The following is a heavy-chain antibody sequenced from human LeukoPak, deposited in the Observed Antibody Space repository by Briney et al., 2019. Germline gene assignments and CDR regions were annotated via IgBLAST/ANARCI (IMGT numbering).Heavy chain of an antibody. CDR1: GGSISSYY. D-gene: IGHD3-9*01. Sequence: SKTLSLTCTVSGGSISSYYWSWIRQPAGKGLEWIGRIYTSGSTNYNPSLKSRVTMSVDTSKNQFSLKLSSVTAADTAVYYCARAPLRYFDWLSHQAAYNWYFDLWGRGTLVTVSS. J-gene: IGHJ2*01. CDR2: IYTSGST. CDR3: ARAPLRYFDWLSHQAAYNWYFDL. V-gene: IGHV4-4*07.